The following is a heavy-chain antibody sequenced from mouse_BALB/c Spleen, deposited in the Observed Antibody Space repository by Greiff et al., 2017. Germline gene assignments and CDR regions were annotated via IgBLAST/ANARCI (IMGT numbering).Heavy chain of an antibody. CDR1: GFTFSDFY. V-gene: IGHV7-1*02. CDR2: SRNKANDYTT. J-gene: IGHJ2*01. CDR3: ARVLHYYGSYYFDY. Sequence: EVMLVESGGGLVQPGGSLRLSCATSGFTFSDFYMEWVRQPPGKRLEWIAASRNKANDYTTEYSASVKGRFIVSRDTSQSILYLQMNALRAEDTAIYYFARVLHYYGSYYFDYWGQGTTRTVSS. D-gene: IGHD1-2*01.